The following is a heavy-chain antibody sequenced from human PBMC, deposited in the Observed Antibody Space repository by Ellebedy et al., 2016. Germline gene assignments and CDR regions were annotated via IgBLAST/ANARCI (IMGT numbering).Heavy chain of an antibody. D-gene: IGHD2-15*01. CDR1: GDSISTGTDY. CDR2: INHRGTT. J-gene: IGHJ5*02. Sequence: SETLSLTCTVYGDSISTGTDYWGWIRQPPGKGLEWIGEINHRGTTNYNPSRESRVTISLDTARTQFSLKLSSVTAADTSVYFCARRGYCDGGTCYSTPQIDLWGQGTLVTVSS. CDR3: ARRGYCDGGTCYSTPQIDL. V-gene: IGHV4-39*07.